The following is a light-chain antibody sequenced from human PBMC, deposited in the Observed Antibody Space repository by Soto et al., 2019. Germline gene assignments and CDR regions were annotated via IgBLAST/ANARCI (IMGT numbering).Light chain of an antibody. J-gene: IGKJ1*01. CDR3: QQYNTYSWT. CDR1: PISSN. V-gene: IGKV3-15*01. Sequence: VVTQSPASLSVSPGDIVTISFSAGPISSNLAWQQQRPGQAPRLLIYGAAARGTGVPARMCGSRSGTEFTLPISSMQSEDFAAYYCQQYNTYSWTFGPGTKVDIK. CDR2: GAA.